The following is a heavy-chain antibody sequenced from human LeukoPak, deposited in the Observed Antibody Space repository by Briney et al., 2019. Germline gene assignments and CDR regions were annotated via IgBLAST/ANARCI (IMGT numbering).Heavy chain of an antibody. CDR2: IIPIFGTA. Sequence: GASVTVSCTASGGTFNSYTISWVRQATGQGLEWMGGIIPIFGTANYAQKFQGRVTITADESTSTAYMELSRLRYEDTAVYYCARARFSAALGFGMDVWGQGTTVTVSS. V-gene: IGHV1-69*13. CDR3: ARARFSAALGFGMDV. J-gene: IGHJ6*02. D-gene: IGHD6-13*01. CDR1: GGTFNSYT.